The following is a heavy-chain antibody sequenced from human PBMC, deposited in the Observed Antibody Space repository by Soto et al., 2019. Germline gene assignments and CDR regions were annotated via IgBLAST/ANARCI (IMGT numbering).Heavy chain of an antibody. CDR3: AREGSPNTIFGVVIFNGMDV. V-gene: IGHV6-1*01. Sequence: SQTLSLTCAISGDSVSSNSAAWNWIRQSPSRGLEWLGRTYYRSKWYNDYAVSVKSRITFNPDTSKNQVSLQLNSVTPEDTAVYSCAREGSPNTIFGVVIFNGMDVWGQGTKVTVSS. CDR2: TYYRSKWYN. D-gene: IGHD3-3*01. CDR1: GDSVSSNSAA. J-gene: IGHJ6*01.